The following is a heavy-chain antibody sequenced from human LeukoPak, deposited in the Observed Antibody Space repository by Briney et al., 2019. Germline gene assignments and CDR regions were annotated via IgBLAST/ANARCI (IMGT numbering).Heavy chain of an antibody. CDR1: GYTFTSYD. V-gene: IGHV1-8*01. Sequence: ASVKVSCKASGYTFTSYDINWVRQATGQGFGWMGWMNPNSGNTGYAQKFQGRVTMTRNTSISTAYMELSSLRSEDTAVYYCARVSTYFGVVTDFDYWGQGTLVTDSS. J-gene: IGHJ4*02. D-gene: IGHD3-3*01. CDR2: MNPNSGNT. CDR3: ARVSTYFGVVTDFDY.